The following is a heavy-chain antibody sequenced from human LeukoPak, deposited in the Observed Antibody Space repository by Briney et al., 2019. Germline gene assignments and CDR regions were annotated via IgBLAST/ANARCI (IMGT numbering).Heavy chain of an antibody. CDR1: GGSISSSSYY. D-gene: IGHD6-19*01. Sequence: SETLSLTCTVSGGSISSSSYYWGWIRQPPGKGLEWIGSIYYSGSTYYNPSLKSRVTISVDTSKNQFSLKLSSVTAADTAVYYCARGLVAGSIDYWGQGTLVTVSS. CDR2: IYYSGST. V-gene: IGHV4-39*07. J-gene: IGHJ4*02. CDR3: ARGLVAGSIDY.